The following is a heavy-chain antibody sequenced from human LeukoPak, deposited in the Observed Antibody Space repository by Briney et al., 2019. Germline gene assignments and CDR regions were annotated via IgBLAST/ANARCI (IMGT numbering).Heavy chain of an antibody. V-gene: IGHV4-59*01. J-gene: IGHJ4*02. Sequence: SETLSLTCTVSGGSISSYYWSWIRQPPGKGLEWIGYIYYSGSTNYNPSLKSRVTISVDTSKNQFSLKLSSVTAADTAVYYCARGGVGYNSFFDYWAREPWSPSPQ. CDR3: ARGGVGYNSFFDY. CDR2: IYYSGST. CDR1: GGSISSYY. D-gene: IGHD5-24*01.